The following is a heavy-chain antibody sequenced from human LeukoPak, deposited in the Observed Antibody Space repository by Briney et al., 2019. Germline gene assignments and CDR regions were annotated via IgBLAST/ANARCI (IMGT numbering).Heavy chain of an antibody. CDR2: TSYDESNK. J-gene: IGHJ4*02. CDR1: GFTFSNYA. D-gene: IGHD3-10*01. V-gene: IGHV3-30*04. CDR3: ARGWFGELPDFDY. Sequence: GGSLRLSCAASGFTFSNYAMHWVRQAPGKGLEWVAVTSYDESNKYYADSVKGRFTISRDNSKNTLYLQMNSLRAEDTAVYYCARGWFGELPDFDYWGQGTLVTVSS.